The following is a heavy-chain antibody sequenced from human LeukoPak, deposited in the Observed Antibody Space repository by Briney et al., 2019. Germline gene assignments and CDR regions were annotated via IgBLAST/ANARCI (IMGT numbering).Heavy chain of an antibody. CDR2: IYHSGST. J-gene: IGHJ5*02. D-gene: IGHD3-3*01. CDR3: AREVAHYDFWSGSTDWFDP. CDR1: GYSISSGYY. Sequence: PSETLSLTCTVSGYSISSGYYWGWIRQPPGKGLEWIGSIYHSGSTYYNPSLKSRVTISVDTSKNQFSLKLSSVTAADTAVYYCAREVAHYDFWSGSTDWFDPWGQGTLVTVSS. V-gene: IGHV4-38-2*02.